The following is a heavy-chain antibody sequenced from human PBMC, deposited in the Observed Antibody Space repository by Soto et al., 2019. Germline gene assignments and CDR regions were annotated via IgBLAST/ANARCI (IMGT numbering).Heavy chain of an antibody. CDR3: AKDLYPLGSSTSRPYYFDY. Sequence: GGSLRLSCAASGFTFSSYAMSWVRQARGKGLEWVSAISGSGGSTYYADSVKGRFTISRDNSKNTLYLQMNSLRAEDTAVYYCAKDLYPLGSSTSRPYYFDYWGQGTLVTVSS. D-gene: IGHD2-2*01. CDR1: GFTFSSYA. V-gene: IGHV3-23*01. CDR2: ISGSGGST. J-gene: IGHJ4*02.